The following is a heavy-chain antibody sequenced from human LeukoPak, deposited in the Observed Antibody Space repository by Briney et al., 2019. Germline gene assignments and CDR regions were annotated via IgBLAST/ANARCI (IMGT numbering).Heavy chain of an antibody. CDR1: GFTFSSYW. J-gene: IGHJ4*02. CDR3: ARDTGSSSWQPDY. D-gene: IGHD6-13*01. V-gene: IGHV3-7*01. CDR2: IKQDGSEK. Sequence: PGGSLRLSCAASGFTFSSYWMSWVRQAPGKGLEWVANIKQDGSEKYYVDSVKGRFTISRDNAKNSLYLQMNSLRAEDTAVYYCARDTGSSSWQPDYWGQGTLVTVSS.